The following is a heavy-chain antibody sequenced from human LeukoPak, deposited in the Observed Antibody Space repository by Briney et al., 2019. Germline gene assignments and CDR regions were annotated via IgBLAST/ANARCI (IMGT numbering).Heavy chain of an antibody. D-gene: IGHD6-19*01. CDR3: ARASSGWYNWFDP. CDR2: INPNSGGT. V-gene: IGHV1-2*02. CDR1: GYTFTGYY. J-gene: IGHJ5*02. Sequence: ASVKVSCKASGYTFTGYYMHWVRQAPGQGLEWMGWINPNSGGTNYAQKFQGRVTMTRDTSKSQFSLKLSSVTAADTAVYYCARASSGWYNWFDPWGQGTLVTVSS.